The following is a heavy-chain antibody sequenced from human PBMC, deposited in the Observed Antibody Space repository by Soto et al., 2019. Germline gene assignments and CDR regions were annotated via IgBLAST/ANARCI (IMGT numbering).Heavy chain of an antibody. Sequence: GASVKVSCKASGGTFSSYAISWVRQAPGQGLEWMGGIIPIFGTANYAQKFQGRVTITADESTSTAYMELSSLRSEDTAVYYCARDRTAYSSSSYFDYWGQGSLVTSPQ. J-gene: IGHJ4*02. D-gene: IGHD6-6*01. CDR1: GGTFSSYA. CDR2: IIPIFGTA. V-gene: IGHV1-69*13. CDR3: ARDRTAYSSSSYFDY.